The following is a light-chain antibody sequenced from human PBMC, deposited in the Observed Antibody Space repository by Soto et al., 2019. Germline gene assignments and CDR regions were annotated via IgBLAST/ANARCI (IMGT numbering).Light chain of an antibody. CDR1: QSITNY. J-gene: IGKJ1*01. Sequence: DIQMTQSPSSLSASVGDRVTITCRARQSITNYLNWYQQKPGKAPKLLIYAASSLQSGVTSRFSGSGYGTDFTLPISSLQPEDFATYYGQQSYSPLWTFGQGNKVEIK. V-gene: IGKV1-39*01. CDR2: AAS. CDR3: QQSYSPLWT.